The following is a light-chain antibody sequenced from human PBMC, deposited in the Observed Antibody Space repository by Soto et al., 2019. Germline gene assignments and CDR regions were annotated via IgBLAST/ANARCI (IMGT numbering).Light chain of an antibody. Sequence: AIQVTQSPSCLSASVGDRVTISCRASQGIGNDLGWYQQKPGKAPKLLIYEASTLQTGVASRFSGSGSGTDFTLTMRSLQPEDFATYYCLQDYVYPWTFGQGTKVEVK. CDR2: EAS. J-gene: IGKJ1*01. CDR1: QGIGND. CDR3: LQDYVYPWT. V-gene: IGKV1-6*01.